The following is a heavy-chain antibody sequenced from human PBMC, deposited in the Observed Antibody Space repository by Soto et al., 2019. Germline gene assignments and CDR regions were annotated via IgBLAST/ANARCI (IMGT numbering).Heavy chain of an antibody. J-gene: IGHJ4*02. CDR3: ARRLDYDILTGTIDY. CDR2: ISRSGGSP. V-gene: IGHV3-23*01. D-gene: IGHD3-9*01. Sequence: EVQLLESGGGLVQPGGSLRLSCSASGFPFSNYAMSWVRQAPGKGLEWVSAISRSGGSPYYADSVRGRFTGSRDNSKHTLYLQMNSLRAEDTAVYYCARRLDYDILTGTIDYWGQGTLVTVSS. CDR1: GFPFSNYA.